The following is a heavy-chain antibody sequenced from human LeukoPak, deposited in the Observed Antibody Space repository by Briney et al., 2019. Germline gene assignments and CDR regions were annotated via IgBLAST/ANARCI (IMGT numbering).Heavy chain of an antibody. D-gene: IGHD6-13*01. CDR2: IIPILGIA. CDR3: ARDLSVGLAAADTHGMDV. V-gene: IGHV1-69*04. J-gene: IGHJ6*02. Sequence: ASVKVSCKASGGTFSSYAISWVRQAPGQGLEWMGRIIPILGIANYAQKFQGRVTITADKSTSTAYMELSSLRSEDTAVYYCARDLSVGLAAADTHGMDVWGQGTTVTVPS. CDR1: GGTFSSYA.